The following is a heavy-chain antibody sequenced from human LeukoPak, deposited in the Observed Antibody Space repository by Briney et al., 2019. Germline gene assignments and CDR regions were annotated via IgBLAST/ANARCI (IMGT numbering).Heavy chain of an antibody. CDR1: GFDFSDYT. D-gene: IGHD3-10*01. CDR2: ISSNGRYI. J-gene: IGHJ4*02. CDR3: ARDGLGSYDF. V-gene: IGHV3-21*01. Sequence: AGGSLRLSCAASGFDFSDYTINWVRQAPGKGLEWVSSISSNGRYIYYADSVKGRFTISRDNAKNSVYLQMNSLRAEDTAVYYCARDGLGSYDFWGQGTLVTVSS.